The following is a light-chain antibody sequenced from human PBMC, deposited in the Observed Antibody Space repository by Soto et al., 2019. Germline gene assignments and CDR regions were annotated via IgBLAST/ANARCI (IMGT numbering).Light chain of an antibody. CDR3: QQRYSLIT. V-gene: IGKV3-11*01. J-gene: IGKJ3*01. CDR2: DAS. Sequence: DIVLRQSPATLSMSPGEGATLSCRASQSVDNFLAWYQHTPGQPPRLLIYDASKRATGVPARFSGRGSGTHFTLTISSLEPEDFAVYYCQQRYSLITVGPGTKVDL. CDR1: QSVDNF.